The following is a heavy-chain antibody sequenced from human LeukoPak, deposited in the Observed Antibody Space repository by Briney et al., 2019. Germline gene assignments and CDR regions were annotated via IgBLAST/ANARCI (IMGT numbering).Heavy chain of an antibody. V-gene: IGHV3-23*01. CDR1: GFTFNRNA. Sequence: GGSLRLSCAASGFTFNRNAISWVRQAPGKGLEWVSTIGGSGDKTFYADSVKGRFTISRDNSKNMVHLQMNSLPGEDTALYYCVRRGDASSGWGDHDFWGQGALVTVSS. CDR2: IGGSGDKT. D-gene: IGHD6-19*01. J-gene: IGHJ4*02. CDR3: VRRGDASSGWGDHDF.